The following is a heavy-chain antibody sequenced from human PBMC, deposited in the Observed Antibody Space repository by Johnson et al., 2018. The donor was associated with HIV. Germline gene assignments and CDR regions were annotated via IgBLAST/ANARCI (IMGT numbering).Heavy chain of an antibody. V-gene: IGHV3-13*01. CDR1: GFTFSSYD. CDR3: AREGEPDGFEI. CDR2: IGTAGDT. Sequence: MQLVESGGGVVRPGRSLRLSCAASGFTFSSYDMHWVRQATGKGLEWVSAIGTAGDTYYPGSVKGRFTISRDNSKNTLYLQMNSLRAEDTAVYYCAREGEPDGFEIWGQGTMVTVSS. J-gene: IGHJ3*02. D-gene: IGHD3-16*01.